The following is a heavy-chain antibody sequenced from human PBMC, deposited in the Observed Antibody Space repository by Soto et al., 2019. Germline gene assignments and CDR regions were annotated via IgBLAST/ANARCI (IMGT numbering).Heavy chain of an antibody. CDR3: ARVGYCSGGSCYSVYFDY. Sequence: GASVKVSCKASGGTFSSYAISWVRQAPGQGLEWMGGIIPIFGTANYAQKFQGRVTITADESTSTAYMELSSLRSEDTAVYYCARVGYCSGGSCYSVYFDYWGQGTLVTVS. J-gene: IGHJ4*02. CDR2: IIPIFGTA. V-gene: IGHV1-69*13. D-gene: IGHD2-15*01. CDR1: GGTFSSYA.